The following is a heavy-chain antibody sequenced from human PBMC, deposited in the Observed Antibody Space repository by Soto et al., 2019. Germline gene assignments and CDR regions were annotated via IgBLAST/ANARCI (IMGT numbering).Heavy chain of an antibody. Sequence: QVQLVQSGAEVKKPGSSVKVSCKASGGTFSSYAISWVRQAPGQGLEWMGGIIPIFGTANYAQKFQGRVTITADESTSTAYMELSSLRSEDTAVYYCARDQASYYDFWGGYPNYYYYYGMDVWGQGTTVTVSS. J-gene: IGHJ6*02. V-gene: IGHV1-69*01. CDR2: IIPIFGTA. D-gene: IGHD3-3*01. CDR3: ARDQASYYDFWGGYPNYYYYYGMDV. CDR1: GGTFSSYA.